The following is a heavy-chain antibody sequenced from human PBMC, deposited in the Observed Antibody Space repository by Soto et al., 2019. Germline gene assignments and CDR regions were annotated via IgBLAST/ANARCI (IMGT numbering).Heavy chain of an antibody. CDR3: ARDQGLHRRDGYNYGFEY. J-gene: IGHJ4*02. CDR2: ISSSSTI. V-gene: IGHV3-48*01. CDR1: GFTFTTYS. Sequence: GGSLSLSCAASGFTFTTYSMNWVRQAPGKGLEWVSSISSSSTIYYADSVKGRFTISRDNVQNSLSLQMNSLRAEDTAVYYCARDQGLHRRDGYNYGFEYWGQGT. D-gene: IGHD5-12*01.